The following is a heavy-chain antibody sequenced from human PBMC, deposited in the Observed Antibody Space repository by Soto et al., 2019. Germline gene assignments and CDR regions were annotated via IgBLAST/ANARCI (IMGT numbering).Heavy chain of an antibody. Sequence: EVQLVESGGGLVQPGGSLRLSCAASGFTFSDYWMHWLRQAPGKGLVWVSRLRPDGRSTSYADSVKGRFTISRDNAKNTLYLQMNSLRAEDTAVYYCARPLTNYCYFVGPCDYWGQGALVTVSS. CDR2: LRPDGRST. V-gene: IGHV3-74*01. CDR1: GFTFSDYW. D-gene: IGHD2-15*01. J-gene: IGHJ4*02. CDR3: ARPLTNYCYFVGPCDY.